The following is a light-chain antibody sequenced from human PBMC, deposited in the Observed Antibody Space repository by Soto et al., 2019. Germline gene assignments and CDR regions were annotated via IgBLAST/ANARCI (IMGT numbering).Light chain of an antibody. Sequence: EKVMTQSPAALSVSPGERATLSCRASQSVNSNLAWYQRKPGQAPRLLLYGASTRATGIPARFSGSASGTEFTLTISSPQSEDSALYYCQQYNDWPLTFGGGTKVEIK. J-gene: IGKJ4*01. CDR2: GAS. V-gene: IGKV3-15*01. CDR1: QSVNSN. CDR3: QQYNDWPLT.